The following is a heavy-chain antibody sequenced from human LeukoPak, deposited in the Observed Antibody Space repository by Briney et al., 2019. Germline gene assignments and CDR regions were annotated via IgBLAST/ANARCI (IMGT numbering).Heavy chain of an antibody. J-gene: IGHJ3*02. CDR2: INSDARRP. CDR3: ARETREAGSGDHQTDAFDI. CDR1: GLTVMDYW. V-gene: IGHV3-74*01. Sequence: PGGCLRLSCAAPGLTVMDYWMHSVRQAPGKGLGRVSRINSDARRPSYAHFVKGRFTISRDNAKNTLYLQMNSLRVEDTALYYCARETREAGSGDHQTDAFDIWGQGTMVSVSS. D-gene: IGHD2-15*01.